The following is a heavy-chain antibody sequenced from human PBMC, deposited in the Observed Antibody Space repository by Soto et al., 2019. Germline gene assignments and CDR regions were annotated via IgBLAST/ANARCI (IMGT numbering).Heavy chain of an antibody. Sequence: QVQLVESGGGLVKPGGALRLSCAASGFTFSDYYMSWIRQAPGKGLEWVSHSSSGTSYTNYADSVKGRFTISRDNAKNSLYLQMNSLRAEDTAVYYCARTRNYVFDCWGQGTLVTVSS. CDR3: ARTRNYVFDC. V-gene: IGHV3-11*05. J-gene: IGHJ4*02. CDR1: GFTFSDYY. D-gene: IGHD3-10*02. CDR2: SSSGTSYT.